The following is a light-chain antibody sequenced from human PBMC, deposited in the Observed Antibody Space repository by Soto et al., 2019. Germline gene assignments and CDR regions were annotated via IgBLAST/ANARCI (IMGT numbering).Light chain of an antibody. CDR3: QQSFSTPFT. V-gene: IGKV1-39*01. CDR1: QGISNQ. J-gene: IGKJ5*01. Sequence: DIQMTQSPSSLSAFVGDRVTLTCRASQGISNQLNWYQLRPGKAPTLLIYAASSLQTGVSSRFSVSGSWTDFTLTISSLQPEDFAIYYCQQSFSTPFTFGRGTRLEIK. CDR2: AAS.